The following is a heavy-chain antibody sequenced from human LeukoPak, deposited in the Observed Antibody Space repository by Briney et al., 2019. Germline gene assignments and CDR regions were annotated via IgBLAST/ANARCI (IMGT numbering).Heavy chain of an antibody. CDR3: ARGLLAGGYVNWYFDL. CDR2: INPHSGGT. J-gene: IGHJ2*01. Sequence: GASVKVSCKASGYTFTGYYIHWVRQAPGQGLEWMGWINPHSGGTNYAQKFQSRVTLTRDTSISTAFMELSRLTCDDAAVDYCARGLLAGGYVNWYFDLWGRGTLVTVSS. CDR1: GYTFTGYY. V-gene: IGHV1-2*02. D-gene: IGHD5-12*01.